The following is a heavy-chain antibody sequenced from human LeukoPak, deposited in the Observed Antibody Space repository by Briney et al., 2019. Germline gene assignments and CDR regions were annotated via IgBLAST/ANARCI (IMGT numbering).Heavy chain of an antibody. CDR1: GLIFSGSA. J-gene: IGHJ5*02. CDR3: ASQAGYSSSWET. CDR2: MRSKANNYAT. Sequence: GGSLKLSCAASGLIFSGSAMHWVRQAPGKGLEWVGRMRSKANNYATGNATSVIGRFTISRDDSKNTRYLEMNSLKIEDTAVYFCASQAGYSSSWETWGQGTLVTVSS. V-gene: IGHV3-73*01. D-gene: IGHD6-13*01.